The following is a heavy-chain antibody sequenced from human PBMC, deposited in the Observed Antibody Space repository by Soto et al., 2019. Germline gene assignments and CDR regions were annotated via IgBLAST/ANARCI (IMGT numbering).Heavy chain of an antibody. CDR2: IYYSGST. V-gene: IGHV4-59*01. CDR1: GGSISSYY. J-gene: IGHJ3*02. Sequence: SETLSLTCTVSGGSISSYYWSWIRQPPGKGLEWIGYIYYSGSTNYNPSLKSRVTISVDTSKNQFSLKLSSVTAADTAVYYCARDSAAYCGGVCYSVDSFDIWDKGIMGTGSS. CDR3: ARDSAAYCGGVCYSVDSFDI. D-gene: IGHD2-21*01.